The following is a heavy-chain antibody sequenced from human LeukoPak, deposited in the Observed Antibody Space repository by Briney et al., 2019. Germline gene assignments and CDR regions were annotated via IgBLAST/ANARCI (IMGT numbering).Heavy chain of an antibody. V-gene: IGHV3-23*01. CDR1: GFTFSSYA. Sequence: GGSLRPSCAASGFTFSSYAMSWVRQAPGKGLEWVSAISGSGGSTYCADSVKGRFTISRDNSKNTLYLQMNSLRAEDTAVYYCAKDPRDGYYYYGMDVWGQGTTVTVSS. J-gene: IGHJ6*02. CDR3: AKDPRDGYYYYGMDV. CDR2: ISGSGGST.